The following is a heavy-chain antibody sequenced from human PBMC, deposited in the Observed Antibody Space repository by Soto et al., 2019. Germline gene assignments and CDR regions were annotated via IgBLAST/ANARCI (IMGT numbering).Heavy chain of an antibody. CDR2: INPATGAA. J-gene: IGHJ3*02. Sequence: QLHLVQSGAVVKKPGASVTVSCSASGYPVTAYYMHWVRQAPGRGLEWMGGINPATGAAKYTQTFKGRVTKTRGTSTSTVFMELSGLTSEDTAVFYCARGGGVGVAGSAAFDMWGQGTLVTVSS. CDR1: GYPVTAYY. V-gene: IGHV1-2*02. CDR3: ARGGGVGVAGSAAFDM. D-gene: IGHD3-3*01.